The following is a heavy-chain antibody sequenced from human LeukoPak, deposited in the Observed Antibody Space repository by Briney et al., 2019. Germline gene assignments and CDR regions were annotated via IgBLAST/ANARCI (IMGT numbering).Heavy chain of an antibody. Sequence: SGGSLRLSCAASGFTFSSYGMHWVRQAPGKGLEWVAVIWYDGSNKYYADSVKGRFTISRDNSKNTLYLQMNSLRAEDTAVYYCARWADYCSSTSCLPDYWGQGTLVTVSS. CDR3: ARWADYCSSTSCLPDY. J-gene: IGHJ4*02. CDR1: GFTFSSYG. V-gene: IGHV3-33*01. CDR2: IWYDGSNK. D-gene: IGHD2-2*01.